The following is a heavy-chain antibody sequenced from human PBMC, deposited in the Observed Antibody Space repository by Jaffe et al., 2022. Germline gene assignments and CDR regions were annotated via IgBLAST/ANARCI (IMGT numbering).Heavy chain of an antibody. CDR2: MNPNSGNT. Sequence: QVQLVQSGAEVKKPGASVKVSCKASGYTFTSYDINWVRQATGQGLEWMGWMNPNSGNTGYAQKFQGRVTMTRNTSISTAYMELSSLRSEDTAVYYCARGHVLLWFRELEGWFDPWGQGTLVTVSS. J-gene: IGHJ5*02. CDR1: GYTFTSYD. V-gene: IGHV1-8*01. D-gene: IGHD3-10*01. CDR3: ARGHVLLWFRELEGWFDP.